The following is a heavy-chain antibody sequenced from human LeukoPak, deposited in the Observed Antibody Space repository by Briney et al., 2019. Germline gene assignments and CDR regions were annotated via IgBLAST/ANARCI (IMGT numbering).Heavy chain of an antibody. J-gene: IGHJ5*02. D-gene: IGHD6-13*01. CDR3: AKGAAAGKVDWFDP. CDR2: ITGYGAT. CDR1: GFTFSNFA. Sequence: GGSLRLSCAASGFTFSNFAMMWVRQAPGTGLQWVSTITGYGATFYADSVRGRFTIFRDSSMNTLFLQMNSLGAEDTAVYYCAKGAAAGKVDWFDPWGQGTLVTVSS. V-gene: IGHV3-23*01.